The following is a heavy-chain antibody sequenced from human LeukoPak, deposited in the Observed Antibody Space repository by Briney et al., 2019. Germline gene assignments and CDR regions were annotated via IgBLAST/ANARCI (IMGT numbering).Heavy chain of an antibody. D-gene: IGHD3-9*01. V-gene: IGHV1-18*04. CDR3: ARDSWILTGYSVDY. J-gene: IGHJ4*02. CDR1: GYTFTSYG. Sequence: ASVKVSCKASGYTFTSYGISWVRQAPGQGLEWMEWISAYNGNTNYAQKLQGRVTMTTDTSTSTAYMELRSLRSDDTAVYYCARDSWILTGYSVDYWGQGTLVTVSS. CDR2: ISAYNGNT.